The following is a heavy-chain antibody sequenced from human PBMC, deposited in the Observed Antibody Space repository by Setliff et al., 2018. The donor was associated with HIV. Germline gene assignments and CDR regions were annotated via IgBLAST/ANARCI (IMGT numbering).Heavy chain of an antibody. D-gene: IGHD1-26*01. CDR3: ARLGYSGSLVGAFDI. J-gene: IGHJ3*02. CDR1: GYSISSGYY. Sequence: SETLSLTCTVSGYSISSGYYWGWIRQPPGKGLEWIGSIYHSGITYYNSSIKSRVTISVDTSKNQFSLNLTSVTAADTAVYYCARLGYSGSLVGAFDIWGQGTMVTVSS. CDR2: IYHSGIT. V-gene: IGHV4-38-2*02.